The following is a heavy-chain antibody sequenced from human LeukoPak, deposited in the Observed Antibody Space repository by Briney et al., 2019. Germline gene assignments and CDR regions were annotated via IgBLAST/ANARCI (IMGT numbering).Heavy chain of an antibody. CDR2: ISTDGKST. V-gene: IGHV3-74*01. CDR1: GFTFSNYW. CDR3: VRDYQFIQEV. J-gene: IGHJ6*02. Sequence: GGSLRLSCVASGFTFSNYWMLWVRQAPGKGLMWVSLISTDGKSTRYAESVKGRFTISRDNAKNALYLQMGILRVEDTALYFCVRDYQFIQEVWGQGTTVTVS. D-gene: IGHD2-2*01.